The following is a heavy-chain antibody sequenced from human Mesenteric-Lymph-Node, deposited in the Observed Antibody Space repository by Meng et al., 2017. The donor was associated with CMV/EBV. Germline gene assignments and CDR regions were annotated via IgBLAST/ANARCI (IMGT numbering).Heavy chain of an antibody. CDR3: ARADGDYIDY. D-gene: IGHD4-17*01. CDR1: GGSFSGFY. J-gene: IGHJ4*02. V-gene: IGHV4-34*01. Sequence: SETLSLTCAVYGGSFSGFYWSWIRQPPGKGLEWIGEINHAGSTNYNPSLKSRVSMSVDTSKNQFSLILSSVTAADTAVYYCARADGDYIDYWGQGTLVTVSS. CDR2: INHAGST.